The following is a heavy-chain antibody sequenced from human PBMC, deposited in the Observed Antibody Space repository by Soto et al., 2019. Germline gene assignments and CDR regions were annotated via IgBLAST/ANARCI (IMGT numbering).Heavy chain of an antibody. V-gene: IGHV4-59*12. CDR3: SRGRDPHKGGRT. CDR1: GGSISSYY. CDR2: IHHSGTT. J-gene: IGHJ5*02. Sequence: PSPTLSLTCTVSGGSISSYYWSWIRQPPGQPLEWIGHIHHSGTTHYNPSLKRRVTISLDTSKSQFSLRLTSVTAADTAVYFCSRGRDPHKGGRTWGQGTLVTVSS. D-gene: IGHD3-16*01.